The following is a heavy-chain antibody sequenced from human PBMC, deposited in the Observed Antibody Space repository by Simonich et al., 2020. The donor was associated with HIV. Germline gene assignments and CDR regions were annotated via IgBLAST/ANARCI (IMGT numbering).Heavy chain of an antibody. V-gene: IGHV3-21*01. D-gene: IGHD2-2*01. J-gene: IGHJ4*02. Sequence: EVQLVESGGGLVKPGGSLRLSCAASGFTFSSYSMNWVRQAPGKGLEWVSYISSSSSYIYYADSVKGRFTISRDNAKNSRYLQMNSLRAEDTAVYYCARDGRKGSSTSCSDYWGQGTLVTVSS. CDR3: ARDGRKGSSTSCSDY. CDR1: GFTFSSYS. CDR2: ISSSSSYI.